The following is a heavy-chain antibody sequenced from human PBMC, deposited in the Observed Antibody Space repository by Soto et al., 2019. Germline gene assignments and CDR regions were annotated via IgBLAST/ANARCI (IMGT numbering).Heavy chain of an antibody. J-gene: IGHJ5*02. D-gene: IGHD2-15*01. Sequence: SETLSLTCTVSGGSISSGGYYWSWIRQHPGRGLEWIGYIYYSGSTYYNPSLKSRVTISVDTSKNQFSLKLSSVTAADTAVYYCARRYCSGGSCEKEYNWFDPWGQGTLVTVSS. CDR3: ARRYCSGGSCEKEYNWFDP. CDR1: GGSISSGGYY. V-gene: IGHV4-31*03. CDR2: IYYSGST.